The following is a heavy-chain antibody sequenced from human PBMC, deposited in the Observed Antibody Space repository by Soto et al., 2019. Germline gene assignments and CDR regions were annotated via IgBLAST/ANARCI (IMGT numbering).Heavy chain of an antibody. J-gene: IGHJ4*02. D-gene: IGHD3-16*01. Sequence: QVQLIQFGAEVKKPGASVKVSCRASGYTFTKFHIHWVRQAPGQGLEWMGMIDPSGGVTRDAQRFQGRITMTSDTSTSSVYMELRGVTPEDTAVYYCARDVMGHDNYETIGYYFDHWGPGTLVTVSS. CDR2: IDPSGGVT. CDR1: GYTFTKFH. CDR3: ARDVMGHDNYETIGYYFDH. V-gene: IGHV1-46*01.